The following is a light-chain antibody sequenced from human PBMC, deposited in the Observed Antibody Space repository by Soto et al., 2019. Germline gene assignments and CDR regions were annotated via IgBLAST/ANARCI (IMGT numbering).Light chain of an antibody. CDR3: QQYNNWPPWT. CDR1: QSISSD. Sequence: IVMTQSPATLSVSPGERATLSCRASQSISSDVAWYRQKPGQPPTLILYGASTRAIGIPARFSGSGSGTEFTLTISSLQSEDFAVYYCQQYNNWPPWTFGQGTKVDIK. CDR2: GAS. V-gene: IGKV3-15*01. J-gene: IGKJ1*01.